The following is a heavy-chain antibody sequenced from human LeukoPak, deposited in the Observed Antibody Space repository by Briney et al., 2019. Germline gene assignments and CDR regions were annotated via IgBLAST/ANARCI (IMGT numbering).Heavy chain of an antibody. CDR1: GFTFSDSY. V-gene: IGHV3-11*01. J-gene: IGHJ6*03. CDR3: ARGDGGFSYGQRYFYNMAV. D-gene: IGHD5-18*01. Sequence: KPGGSLRLSCAASGFTFSDSYMSWIRQAPGKGLEWVSYITSECTIYYADSVKGRFTISRDNAKNSLYLQMYSLRAEDTAVYYCARGDGGFSYGQRYFYNMAVWGQGTTVTISS. CDR2: ITSECTI.